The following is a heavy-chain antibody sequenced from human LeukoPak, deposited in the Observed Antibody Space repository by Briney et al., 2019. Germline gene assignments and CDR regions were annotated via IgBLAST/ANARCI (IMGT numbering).Heavy chain of an antibody. CDR1: GFIFSNYG. Sequence: GGSLRLSCEVSGFIFSNYGMHWVRQAPGKGLEWVALIWYDGRTKFHADSVRGRFTISRDNSANTLYLQMNSLRAEDTAIYYCARVIRAAPGKGYFDYWGQGTLVTVSS. V-gene: IGHV3-33*01. CDR3: ARVIRAAPGKGYFDY. D-gene: IGHD6-13*01. J-gene: IGHJ4*02. CDR2: IWYDGRTK.